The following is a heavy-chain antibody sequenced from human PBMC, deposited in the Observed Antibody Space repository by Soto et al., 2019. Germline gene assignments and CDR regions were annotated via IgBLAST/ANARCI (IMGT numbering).Heavy chain of an antibody. J-gene: IGHJ1*01. D-gene: IGHD3-22*01. Sequence: GDSVKVVFNAYGYPFTSYGISLVRQAPGQGLEWMGWISAYNGNTNYAQKLQGRVTMTTDTSTSTAYMELRSLRSYATAVYYCARDPSGYDSSGYYYGGYFQHWGQGTMVTVSS. CDR2: ISAYNGNT. CDR3: ARDPSGYDSSGYYYGGYFQH. CDR1: GYPFTSYG. V-gene: IGHV1-18*01.